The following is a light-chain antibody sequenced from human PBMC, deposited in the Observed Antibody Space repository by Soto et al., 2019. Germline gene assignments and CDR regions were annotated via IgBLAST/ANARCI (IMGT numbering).Light chain of an antibody. CDR1: QSVSSN. J-gene: IGKJ5*01. V-gene: IGKV3-15*01. CDR3: QQYHNWPLIT. Sequence: EIVITQSPPTLSVSPGERATLSCRVSQSVSSNLAWYQQKPGQAPRLLIYGASTRATGIPARFSGSGSGAEYFLTISSLQSEDFAVYYCQQYHNWPLITFGQGSRLAI. CDR2: GAS.